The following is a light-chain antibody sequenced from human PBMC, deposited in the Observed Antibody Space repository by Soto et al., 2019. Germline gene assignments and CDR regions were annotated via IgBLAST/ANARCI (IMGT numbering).Light chain of an antibody. CDR2: RNN. CDR3: AAWHDSLSGVV. CDR1: SSNIGSNY. V-gene: IGLV1-47*01. J-gene: IGLJ2*01. Sequence: QSVLTQPPSASGTPGQRVTISCSGSSSNIGSNYVFWYQHLPGTAPKLLIYRNNQRPSGGPDRFSGSKSGTSASLAISGLRSEDETDYYSAAWHDSLSGVVFGAGTKLTVL.